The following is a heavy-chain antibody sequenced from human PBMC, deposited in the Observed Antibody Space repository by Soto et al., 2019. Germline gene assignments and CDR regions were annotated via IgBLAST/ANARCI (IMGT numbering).Heavy chain of an antibody. Sequence: QVQLLQSGAEVKKPGASVKVSCKASGYTFTDYFIHLVRQAPGQGFEWMGWINPKSRGTNYAHQFQCSVTLTMDTYNSPAYIELRGLRSDDTSVYYCARVTLKAGNWVDHWGQGTLVTVYS. CDR1: GYTFTDYF. CDR3: ARVTLKAGNWVDH. J-gene: IGHJ5*02. V-gene: IGHV1-2*07. CDR2: INPKSRGT.